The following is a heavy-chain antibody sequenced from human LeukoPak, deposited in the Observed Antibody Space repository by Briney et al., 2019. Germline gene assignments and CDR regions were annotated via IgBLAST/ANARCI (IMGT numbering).Heavy chain of an antibody. D-gene: IGHD3-10*01. CDR1: GYSISSGYF. CDR3: ASDLIGELLDY. J-gene: IGHJ4*02. CDR2: FYHSGIT. V-gene: IGHV4-38-2*02. Sequence: SETLSLTCTVSGYSISSGYFWGWIRQPPGKGLEWIGSFYHSGITYYNPSLKSRVTISVDTSKNQFSLKLSSVTAADTAVYYCASDLIGELLDYWGQGALVTVSS.